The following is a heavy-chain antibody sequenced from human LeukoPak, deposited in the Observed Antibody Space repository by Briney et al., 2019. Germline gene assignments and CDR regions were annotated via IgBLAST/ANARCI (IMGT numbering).Heavy chain of an antibody. CDR1: GFTFDDYG. Sequence: QPGGSLRLSCAASGFTFDDYGMSWVRQAPGKGLEWVSGISWNGGSTGYADSVKGRFTISRDDAKRSLYVQMNSLRADDTSVYYCARSTNLGVVVPDGFDVWGQGTMVTVSS. CDR2: ISWNGGST. J-gene: IGHJ3*01. V-gene: IGHV3-20*04. D-gene: IGHD3-3*01. CDR3: ARSTNLGVVVPDGFDV.